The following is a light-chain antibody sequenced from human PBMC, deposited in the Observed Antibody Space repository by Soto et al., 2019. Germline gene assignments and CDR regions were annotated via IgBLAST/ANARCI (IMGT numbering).Light chain of an antibody. V-gene: IGLV3-21*02. Sequence: SYELTQPPSVSVAPGQTARITCWGNDIGRYSVHWYQQRPGQAPVLVVYEDSDRPPGIPERFSGSNSGNTATLAIRRVEGGDEADYYCQVWDSSSDHAVFGGGTKLTVL. CDR3: QVWDSSSDHAV. J-gene: IGLJ2*01. CDR2: EDS. CDR1: DIGRYS.